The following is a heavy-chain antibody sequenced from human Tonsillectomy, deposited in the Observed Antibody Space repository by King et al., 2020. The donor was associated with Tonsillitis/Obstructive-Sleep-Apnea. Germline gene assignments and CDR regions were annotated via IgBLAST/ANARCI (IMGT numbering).Heavy chain of an antibody. CDR3: AKAGGTERWRPFQGAFDI. V-gene: IGHV3-23*04. D-gene: IGHD5-24*01. J-gene: IGHJ3*02. CDR2: ITSNGYRT. Sequence: VQLVESGGGLVQPGGSLRLSCAASGFTFSSYAMSWVRQAPGKGLEWVSHITSNGYRTYFADSVKGRFSISRDNSNNTVYLQMNSLRAEDTAAYFCAKAGGTERWRPFQGAFDIWGQGTLVTVFS. CDR1: GFTFSSYA.